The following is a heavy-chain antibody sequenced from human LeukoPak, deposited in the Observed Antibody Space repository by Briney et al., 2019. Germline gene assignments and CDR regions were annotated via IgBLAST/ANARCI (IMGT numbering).Heavy chain of an antibody. J-gene: IGHJ3*02. CDR3: ARFEDSGYDAFDI. CDR2: ISSSGSTI. V-gene: IGHV3-11*01. Sequence: PGGSLRLSCAASGFTFSDYYMSWIRQAPGKGLEWVSYISSSGSTIYYADSVKGRFTISRDNAKNSLYLQMNSLRAEDTAVYYCARFEDSGYDAFDIWGQGTMVTVSS. D-gene: IGHD3-22*01. CDR1: GFTFSDYY.